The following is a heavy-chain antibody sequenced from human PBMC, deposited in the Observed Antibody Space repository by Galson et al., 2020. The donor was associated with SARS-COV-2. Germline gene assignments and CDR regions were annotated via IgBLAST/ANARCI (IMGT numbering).Heavy chain of an antibody. J-gene: IGHJ6*03. CDR1: GYTFTSYG. CDR3: ARDGVGPRLGPSYYYDMDV. Sequence: ASVKVSCKASGYTFTSYGISWVRQAPGQGLEWMGWISGFNGQTNHAQKFQGRLTMTTDTSTTTAYMGLRSLRSDDTAVYYCARDGVGPRLGPSYYYDMDVWGKGTTVTISS. CDR2: ISGFNGQT. D-gene: IGHD7-27*01. V-gene: IGHV1-18*01.